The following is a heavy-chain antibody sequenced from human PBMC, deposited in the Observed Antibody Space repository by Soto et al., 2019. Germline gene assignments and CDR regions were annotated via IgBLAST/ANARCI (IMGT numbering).Heavy chain of an antibody. CDR1: GFSLSTSGMC. CDR3: ARTPIRYADWYYNMDV. Sequence: GXTLVTHTQTLTXSCTVSGFSLSTSGMCVIWIRQPPVKDLEWLALIDCDDEKFYRTYLKTRLNISKETSKNKVVLKMTNMDTVETGTYYCARTPIRYADWYYNMDVWGHGTTGTVSS. CDR2: IDCDDEK. V-gene: IGHV2-70*01. J-gene: IGHJ6*02. D-gene: IGHD3-9*01.